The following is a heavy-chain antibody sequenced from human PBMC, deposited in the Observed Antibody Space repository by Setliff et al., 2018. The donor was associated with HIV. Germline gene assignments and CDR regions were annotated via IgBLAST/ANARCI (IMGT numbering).Heavy chain of an antibody. CDR3: ATGPGWYGVGYFDY. J-gene: IGHJ4*02. Sequence: ASVKVSCKASGYTFTSYGISWVRQAPGQGLEWMGWINPNGGVTNYGQKFQGRVTMTIDTSISTVYMELSSLRSDDTAVYSCATGPGWYGVGYFDYWGQGTLVTVS. V-gene: IGHV1-2*02. CDR1: GYTFTSYG. CDR2: INPNGGVT. D-gene: IGHD6-19*01.